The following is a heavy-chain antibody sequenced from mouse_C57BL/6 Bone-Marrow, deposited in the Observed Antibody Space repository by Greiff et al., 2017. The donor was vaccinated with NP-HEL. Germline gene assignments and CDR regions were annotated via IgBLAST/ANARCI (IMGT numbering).Heavy chain of an antibody. J-gene: IGHJ1*03. V-gene: IGHV5-6*02. D-gene: IGHD2-4*01. CDR1: GFTFSSYG. CDR3: ARLYYDYGDWYFDV. CDR2: ISSGGSYT. Sequence: EVKLEESGGDLVKPGGSLKLSCAASGFTFSSYGMSWVRQTPDKRLEWVATISSGGSYTYYPDSVKGRFTISRDNDKNTLYLQMSSLKSEDTAMYYCARLYYDYGDWYFDVWGTGTTVTVSS.